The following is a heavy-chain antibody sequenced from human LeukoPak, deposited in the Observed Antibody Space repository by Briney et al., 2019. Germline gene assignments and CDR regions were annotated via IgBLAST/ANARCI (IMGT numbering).Heavy chain of an antibody. D-gene: IGHD5-12*01. CDR2: IYHSGST. CDR1: GSMYNYY. J-gene: IGHJ4*02. CDR3: AGAGYSGYDFDY. V-gene: IGHV4-59*12. Sequence: SETLSLTCTVSGSMYNYYWSWIRQPPGKGLEWIGEIYHSGSTNYNPSLKSRVTISVDKSKNQFSLRLSSVTAADTAVYYCAGAGYSGYDFDYWGQGTLDTVSS.